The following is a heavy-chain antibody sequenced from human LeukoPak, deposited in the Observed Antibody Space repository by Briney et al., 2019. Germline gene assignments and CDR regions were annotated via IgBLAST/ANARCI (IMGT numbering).Heavy chain of an antibody. D-gene: IGHD4-23*01. J-gene: IGHJ4*02. CDR2: INHSGNS. V-gene: IGHV4-34*01. CDR1: GGSFSDYY. CDR3: ARGSDYGANLIDY. Sequence: SETLSLTCAVYGGSFSDYYWSWIRQPPGKGLEWIGEINHSGNSNYNPSLKSRVTISVDTSKNQFSLKLSSVTAADTAVYYCARGSDYGANLIDYWGQGTLVTVSS.